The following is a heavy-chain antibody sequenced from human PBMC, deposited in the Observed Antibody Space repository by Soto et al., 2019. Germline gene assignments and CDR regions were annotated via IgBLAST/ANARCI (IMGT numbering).Heavy chain of an antibody. CDR2: ISWNSGSI. CDR3: AKDINMGPHYYFDH. D-gene: IGHD3-16*01. Sequence: PGGSLRLSCAASGFTFDDYAMHWVRQAPGKGLEWVSGISWNSGSIGYADSVKGRFTISRDNAKNSLYLQMNSLRAEDTALYYCAKDINMGPHYYFDHWGQGTLVTVSS. J-gene: IGHJ4*02. V-gene: IGHV3-9*01. CDR1: GFTFDDYA.